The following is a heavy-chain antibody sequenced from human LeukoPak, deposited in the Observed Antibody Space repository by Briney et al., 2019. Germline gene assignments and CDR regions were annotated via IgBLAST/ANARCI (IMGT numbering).Heavy chain of an antibody. V-gene: IGHV1-8*03. CDR2: MGTNSGNT. D-gene: IGHD3-3*01. CDR3: ARGSWASGYFVDY. J-gene: IGHJ4*02. Sequence: SVKVSCKASGYTFISYDINWLRQATGQGLEWMGWMGTNSGNTGYAQKFQGRITITRDTSIRTAYMELSRLRYEDTAVYYCARGSWASGYFVDYWGQGTLVTVSS. CDR1: GYTFISYD.